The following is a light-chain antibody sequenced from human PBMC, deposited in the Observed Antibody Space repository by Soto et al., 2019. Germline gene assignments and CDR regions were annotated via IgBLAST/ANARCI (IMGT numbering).Light chain of an antibody. CDR2: TTS. CDR3: QQANSFPLT. V-gene: IGKV1-12*01. J-gene: IGKJ4*01. Sequence: DIQMTQSPSSVSASVGDRVTITCQASQGISIWLAWYQQKRGKAPELLIYTTSSLQSGVPSRFSGSGSGTDFTRTISSLQPEDFATFYCQQANSFPLTFGGGTKVDMK. CDR1: QGISIW.